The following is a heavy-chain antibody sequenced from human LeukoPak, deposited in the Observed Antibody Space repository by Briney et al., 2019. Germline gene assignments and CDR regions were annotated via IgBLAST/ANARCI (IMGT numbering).Heavy chain of an antibody. CDR2: INPNSGGT. J-gene: IGHJ5*02. CDR1: GYSFTDYY. Sequence: GASVKVSCKTSGYSFTDYYIHWVRQAPGQGLEWMGWINPNSGGTSSAQKFQGRVTMTRDTSIATVYMEVSWLTSDDTAIYYCTRADRLDGGPHLIGPWGQGTLVTVSS. D-gene: IGHD2-21*01. V-gene: IGHV1-2*02. CDR3: TRADRLDGGPHLIGP.